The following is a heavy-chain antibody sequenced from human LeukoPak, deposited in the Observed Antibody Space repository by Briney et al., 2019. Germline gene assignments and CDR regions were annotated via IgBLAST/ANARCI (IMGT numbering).Heavy chain of an antibody. CDR2: MNRNSGNT. V-gene: IGHV1-8*01. Sequence: ASLKVSCKASGYTFTSYDTNSGRQATGQGLEWMGWMNRNSGNTGHAQKFQGRVTMTRNTSISTAYMELSSLRCEDTAVYYCARAKKQILAYGMDVWGQGGTVTVSS. CDR1: GYTFTSYD. CDR3: ARAKKQILAYGMDV. J-gene: IGHJ6*02. D-gene: IGHD3-3*01.